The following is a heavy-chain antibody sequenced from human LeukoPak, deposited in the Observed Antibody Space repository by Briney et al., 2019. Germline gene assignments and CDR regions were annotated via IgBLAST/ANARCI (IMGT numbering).Heavy chain of an antibody. D-gene: IGHD3-10*01. CDR2: IYYSGST. Sequence: SETLSLTCTVSGGSISSYYWSWIRQPPGKGLEWIGYIYYSGSTNYNPSLKSRVTISVDTSKNQFSPKLSSVTAADTAVYYCAGEGGYYGSVDYWGQGTLVTVSS. J-gene: IGHJ4*02. CDR3: AGEGGYYGSVDY. CDR1: GGSISSYY. V-gene: IGHV4-59*12.